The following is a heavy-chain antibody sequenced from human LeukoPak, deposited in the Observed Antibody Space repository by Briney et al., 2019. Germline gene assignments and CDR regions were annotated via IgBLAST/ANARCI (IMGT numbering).Heavy chain of an antibody. V-gene: IGHV3-33*01. CDR1: GFTFSSYG. J-gene: IGHJ6*02. CDR2: IWYDGSNK. CDR3: ARDDGSGYTYYYYGMDV. D-gene: IGHD3-22*01. Sequence: GGSLRLSCAASGFTFSSYGMHWVRQAPGKGLEWVAVIWYDGSNKYYADSVKGRFTISRDNSKNTLYLQMNSLRAEDTAVYYCARDDGSGYTYYYYGMDVWGQGTTVTVS.